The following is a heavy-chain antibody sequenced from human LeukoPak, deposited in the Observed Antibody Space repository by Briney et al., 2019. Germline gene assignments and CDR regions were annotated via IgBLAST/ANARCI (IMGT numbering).Heavy chain of an antibody. J-gene: IGHJ4*02. V-gene: IGHV3-48*02. CDR1: GFTFSSYS. D-gene: IGHD6-19*01. CDR3: ARAYSSGWYYFDY. CDR2: ISSSSTI. Sequence: GGSLRLSCAASGFTFSSYSMNWVRQAPGKGLEWVSYISSSSTIYYADSVKGRFTISRDNAKNSLYLQMNSLRDEDTAVYYCARAYSSGWYYFDYWGQGTLVTVSS.